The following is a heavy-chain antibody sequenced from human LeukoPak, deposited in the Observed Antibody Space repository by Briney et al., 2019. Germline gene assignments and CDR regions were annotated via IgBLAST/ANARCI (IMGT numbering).Heavy chain of an antibody. Sequence: GSLRLSCAASGFTFSNYAMSWVRQAPGKGLEWVSAVSSSAINMFYADSVKGRFTISRDNSKNTVHLQMNSLRAEDTAVYYCAKRGRYDSSGEYGAFDYWGQGTLVTVSS. CDR1: GFTFSNYA. V-gene: IGHV3-23*01. CDR3: AKRGRYDSSGEYGAFDY. D-gene: IGHD3-22*01. CDR2: VSSSAINM. J-gene: IGHJ4*02.